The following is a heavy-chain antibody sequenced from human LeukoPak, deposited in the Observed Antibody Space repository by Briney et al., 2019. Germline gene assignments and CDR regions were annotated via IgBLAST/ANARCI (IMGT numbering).Heavy chain of an antibody. CDR2: IIPIFGTA. CDR3: ARKVPNDSSGYYYRGQFDP. J-gene: IGHJ5*02. Sequence: SVKVSCKASGSTFSSYAISWVRQAPGQGLEWMGGIIPIFGTANYAQKFQGRVTITADKSTSTAYMELSSLRSEDTAVYYCARKVPNDSSGYYYRGQFDPWGQGTLVTVSS. CDR1: GSTFSSYA. D-gene: IGHD3-22*01. V-gene: IGHV1-69*06.